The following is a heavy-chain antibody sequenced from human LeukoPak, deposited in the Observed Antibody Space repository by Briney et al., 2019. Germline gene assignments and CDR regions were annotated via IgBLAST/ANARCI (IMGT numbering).Heavy chain of an antibody. CDR3: ARRLAAAGAFDY. CDR2: INHSGST. J-gene: IGHJ4*02. D-gene: IGHD6-13*01. Sequence: SETLSLTCAVYGGSFSGYYWSWIRQPPGKGLEWIGEINHSGSTNYNPSLKSRVTISVDTSKNQFSLKLSSVTAADTAVYYCARRLAAAGAFDYWRQGTLVTVSS. V-gene: IGHV4-34*01. CDR1: GGSFSGYY.